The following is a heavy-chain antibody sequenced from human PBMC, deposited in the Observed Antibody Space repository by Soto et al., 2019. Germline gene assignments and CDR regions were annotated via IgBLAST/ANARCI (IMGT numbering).Heavy chain of an antibody. D-gene: IGHD3-22*01. V-gene: IGHV1-69*13. CDR3: ARSQDSSGYWNNCFDP. Sequence: SVKVSCKASGGTFSTYTMTWVRQAPGQGLEWMGGIIPLFGTANYAQKFQGRVTITADESTSTVYMELGSLRSEDTAVYYCARSQDSSGYWNNCFDPWGQGTLVTVSS. J-gene: IGHJ5*02. CDR2: IIPLFGTA. CDR1: GGTFSTYT.